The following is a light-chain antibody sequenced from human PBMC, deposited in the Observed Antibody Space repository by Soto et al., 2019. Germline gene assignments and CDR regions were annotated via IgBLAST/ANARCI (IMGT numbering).Light chain of an antibody. Sequence: QSALTQPASVSGSPGQSITISCTGTSSDVGSYNLVSWYQQHPGKAPKLMTYEGSKRPSGVSNRFSGSKSGNTASLTISGLQAEDEADYYCCSYAGSSTSHVVFGGGTKVTVL. V-gene: IGLV2-23*01. J-gene: IGLJ2*01. CDR1: SSDVGSYNL. CDR3: CSYAGSSTSHVV. CDR2: EGS.